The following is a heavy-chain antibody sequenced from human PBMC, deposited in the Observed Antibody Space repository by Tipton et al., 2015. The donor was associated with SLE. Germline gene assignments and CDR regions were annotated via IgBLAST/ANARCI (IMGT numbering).Heavy chain of an antibody. Sequence: TLSLTCAVYGGSLSGHYWTWIRQPQGKGLEWIGDIIQSGRTNYNPSLMSRVTMSMDTSRNQFSLKLTSVTAADTALYFCASPATYGSGSFDPWGEGTLVTVSS. CDR2: IIQSGRT. CDR3: ASPATYGSGSFDP. V-gene: IGHV4-34*12. D-gene: IGHD3-10*01. CDR1: GGSLSGHY. J-gene: IGHJ5*02.